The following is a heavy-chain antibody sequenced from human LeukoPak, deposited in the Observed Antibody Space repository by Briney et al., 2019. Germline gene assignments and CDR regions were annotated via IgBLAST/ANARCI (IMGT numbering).Heavy chain of an antibody. J-gene: IGHJ4*02. Sequence: SETLSLTCTVSGGSISSYYWSWIRQPAGKGLEWIGSIYTSGSTNYNPSLKSRVTMSVDTYKNQFSLKLSSQTAAYTAVYFCARDGSGSCRARFDYWGQGPLVTVSS. D-gene: IGHD1-26*01. CDR1: GGSISSYY. CDR3: ARDGSGSCRARFDY. V-gene: IGHV4-4*07. CDR2: IYTSGST.